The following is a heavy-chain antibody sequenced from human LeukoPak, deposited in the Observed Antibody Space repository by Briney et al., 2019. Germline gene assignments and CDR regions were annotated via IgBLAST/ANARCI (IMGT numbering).Heavy chain of an antibody. D-gene: IGHD3-22*01. CDR1: GFAFSSYW. CDR2: IKQDGSEK. CDR3: ARRQGATYYYDSSGYPDAFDI. J-gene: IGHJ3*02. V-gene: IGHV3-7*03. Sequence: QPGGSLRLSCAASGFAFSSYWMSWVRQAPGKGLEWVANIKQDGSEKYYVDSVKGRFTISRDNAKNSLYLQMNSLRAEDTALYYCARRQGATYYYDSSGYPDAFDIWGQGTMVTVSS.